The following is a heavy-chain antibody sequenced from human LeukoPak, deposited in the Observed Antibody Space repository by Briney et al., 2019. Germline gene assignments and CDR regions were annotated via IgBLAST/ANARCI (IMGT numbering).Heavy chain of an antibody. CDR3: ARDSGSVPYYYYGMDV. D-gene: IGHD1-26*01. CDR2: IYNSGDT. V-gene: IGHV4-59*01. Sequence: SETLSLTCAVYGGSFSGYYWSWIRQPPGKGLEWIGYIYNSGDTNYSPSLKSRVTISVDTSKNQFSLKLSSVTAADTAVYYCARDSGSVPYYYYGMDVWGQGTTVTVSS. CDR1: GGSFSGYY. J-gene: IGHJ6*02.